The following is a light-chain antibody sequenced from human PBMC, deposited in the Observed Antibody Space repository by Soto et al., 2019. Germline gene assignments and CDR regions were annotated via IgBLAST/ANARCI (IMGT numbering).Light chain of an antibody. Sequence: EIVLTQSPGTLSLSPGERATLSCRASQSISSSNLAWYQQKPGQAPRLLIYGASSRATGIPDRFSGSGSGTDFTLAISRLEPEDFAVYSCQQYGSSPFTFGPGTKVDIK. CDR3: QQYGSSPFT. CDR1: QSISSSN. CDR2: GAS. V-gene: IGKV3-20*01. J-gene: IGKJ3*01.